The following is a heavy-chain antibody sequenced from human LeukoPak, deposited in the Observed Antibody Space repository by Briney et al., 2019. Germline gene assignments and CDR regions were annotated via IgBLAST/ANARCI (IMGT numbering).Heavy chain of an antibody. D-gene: IGHD3-22*01. Sequence: SGGSLRLSCAASGFTFSSYAMSWVRQAPGKGLEWVANIKQDGSEKYYVDSVKGRFTISRDNAKNSLYLQMNSLRAEDTAVYYCARETYYYDTDGMDVWGQGTTVTVSS. J-gene: IGHJ6*02. CDR2: IKQDGSEK. V-gene: IGHV3-7*01. CDR1: GFTFSSYA. CDR3: ARETYYYDTDGMDV.